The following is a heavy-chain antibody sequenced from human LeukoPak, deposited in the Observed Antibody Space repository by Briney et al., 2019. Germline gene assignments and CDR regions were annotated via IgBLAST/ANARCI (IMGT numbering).Heavy chain of an antibody. CDR1: GGSISSYY. D-gene: IGHD1-26*01. Sequence: SETLSLTCTVSGGSISSYYWSWIRQPPGKGLEWIGYIYYSGSTNYNPSLKSRVTISVDTSKNQFSLKLSSVTAADTAVYYCARSASSDAGSYSLWGQGTLVTVSS. J-gene: IGHJ4*02. CDR3: ARSASSDAGSYSL. CDR2: IYYSGST. V-gene: IGHV4-59*01.